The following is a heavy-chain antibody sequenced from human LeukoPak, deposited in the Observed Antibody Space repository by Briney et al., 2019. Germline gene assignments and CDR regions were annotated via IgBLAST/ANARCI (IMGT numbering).Heavy chain of an antibody. J-gene: IGHJ4*02. D-gene: IGHD5-12*01. CDR2: ISWNSGSI. CDR3: ATANTITGPDY. Sequence: GGSLRLSWAASGFTFDDYAMHWVRQAPEKGLEWVSGISWNSGSIGYADSVKGRFTISRDNAKNSLYLQMNSLRAEDTALYYCATANTITGPDYWGQGTLVTVSS. CDR1: GFTFDDYA. V-gene: IGHV3-9*01.